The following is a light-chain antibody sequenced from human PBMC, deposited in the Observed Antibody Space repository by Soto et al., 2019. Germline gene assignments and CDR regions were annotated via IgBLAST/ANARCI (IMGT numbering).Light chain of an antibody. J-gene: IGKJ4*01. Sequence: DIQMTQSPSTLSGSVGDRVSIXXRASQSISSWLAWYQQKPGKAPKVXIYKASSLESGVPSRFSGSGSGTDFTLTISSLQPEDFATYYCQQSYSTPLTFGGGTKVDIK. CDR1: QSISSW. V-gene: IGKV1-5*03. CDR2: KAS. CDR3: QQSYSTPLT.